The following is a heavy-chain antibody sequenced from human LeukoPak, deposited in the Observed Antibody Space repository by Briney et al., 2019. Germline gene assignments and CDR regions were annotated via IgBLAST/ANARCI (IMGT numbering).Heavy chain of an antibody. CDR2: ISGSGGST. CDR3: VKDSSTTSWYFAFDV. Sequence: PGGSLRLSCAASGFTFSSYAMSWVRQAPGKGLEWVSAISGSGGSTYYADSVKGRFTISRDNSKNTLYLQMNSLRAEDTAVYYCVKDSSTTSWYFAFDVWGQGTMVAVSS. J-gene: IGHJ3*01. D-gene: IGHD2-2*01. CDR1: GFTFSSYA. V-gene: IGHV3-23*01.